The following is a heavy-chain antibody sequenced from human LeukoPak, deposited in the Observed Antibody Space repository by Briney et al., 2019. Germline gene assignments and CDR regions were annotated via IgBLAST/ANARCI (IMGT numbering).Heavy chain of an antibody. J-gene: IGHJ5*02. Sequence: SETLSLTCTVSGGSISYFYWSWIRQPAGKGLEWIGRIYTSGSTNYNPSLKSRVTMSVDTSKNQFSLKLSSVTAADTAVYYCAGALIAAAGTLSWFDPWGQGTLVTVSS. D-gene: IGHD6-13*01. CDR3: AGALIAAAGTLSWFDP. V-gene: IGHV4-4*07. CDR1: GGSISYFY. CDR2: IYTSGST.